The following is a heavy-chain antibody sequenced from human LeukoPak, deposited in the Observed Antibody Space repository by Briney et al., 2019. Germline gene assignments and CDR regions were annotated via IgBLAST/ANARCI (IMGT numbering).Heavy chain of an antibody. J-gene: IGHJ4*02. CDR1: GYTFTRYY. Sequence: ASVKVSCKASGYTFTRYYMHWVRQAPGQGLEWMGWINPNSGGTNYAQKFQGRVTMTRDTSISTAYMELSRLRSDDTAVYYCARDYYDSSGYYEVAAYWGQGTLVTVSS. CDR3: ARDYYDSSGYYEVAAY. CDR2: INPNSGGT. V-gene: IGHV1-2*02. D-gene: IGHD3-22*01.